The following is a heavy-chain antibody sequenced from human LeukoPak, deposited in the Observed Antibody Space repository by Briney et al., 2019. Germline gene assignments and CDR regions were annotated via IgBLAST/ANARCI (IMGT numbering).Heavy chain of an antibody. J-gene: IGHJ4*02. D-gene: IGHD6-19*01. CDR2: IWYDGSNK. Sequence: GRSLRLSCAASGFTFSSYGMHWVRQAPGKGLEWVAVIWYDGSNKYYADSVKGRFTISRDNSKNTLYLQMNSLRAEDTAVYYCAKYNSGHYFDYWGQGTLVTVSS. V-gene: IGHV3-33*06. CDR3: AKYNSGHYFDY. CDR1: GFTFSSYG.